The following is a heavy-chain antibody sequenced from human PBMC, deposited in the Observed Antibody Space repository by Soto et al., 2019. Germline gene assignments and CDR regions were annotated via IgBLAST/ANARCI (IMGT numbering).Heavy chain of an antibody. CDR3: ATMPTRGAFDI. V-gene: IGHV3-30-3*01. CDR1: GFTFSSYA. Sequence: QVQLVESGGGVVQPGRSLRLSCAASGFTFSSYAMHWVRQAPGKGLEWVAVISYDGSNKYYADSVKGRFTISRDNSKNTLYLQMNSLRAEDTAVDYCATMPTRGAFDIWGQGTMVTVSS. J-gene: IGHJ3*02. CDR2: ISYDGSNK. D-gene: IGHD2-2*01.